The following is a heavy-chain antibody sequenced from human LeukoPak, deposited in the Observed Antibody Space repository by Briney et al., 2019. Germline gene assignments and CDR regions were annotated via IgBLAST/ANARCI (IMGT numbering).Heavy chain of an antibody. D-gene: IGHD6-19*01. CDR3: AKATRQWLVDGGYFDY. CDR1: GFTFSTYA. J-gene: IGHJ4*02. V-gene: IGHV3-23*01. Sequence: GGSLRLSCAASGFTFSTYAMSWVRQAPGKGLEWVSAISGNGDSTFYAYSVEGRFTISRDNSKNTLYLQMNSLRAEDTAVYYCAKATRQWLVDGGYFDYWGQGTLVTVSS. CDR2: ISGNGDST.